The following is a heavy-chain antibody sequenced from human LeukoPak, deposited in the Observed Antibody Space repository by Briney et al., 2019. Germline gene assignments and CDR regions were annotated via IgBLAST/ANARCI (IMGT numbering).Heavy chain of an antibody. V-gene: IGHV5-51*01. CDR2: IYPGDSDT. D-gene: IGHD6-13*01. J-gene: IGHJ5*02. CDR1: GYSFTSYW. Sequence: GESLKISCKGSGYSFTSYWIGWVRQMPGKGLEWMGIIYPGDSDTRYSPSFQGQVTISADKSISTAYLQWSSLKASDTAMYYCARIGIAAALFWIWFDPWGQGTLVTVSS. CDR3: ARIGIAAALFWIWFDP.